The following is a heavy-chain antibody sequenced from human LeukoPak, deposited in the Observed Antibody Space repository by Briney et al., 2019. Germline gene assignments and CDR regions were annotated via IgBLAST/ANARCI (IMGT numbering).Heavy chain of an antibody. J-gene: IGHJ4*02. CDR2: INYYGQT. CDR3: GRSAGFVHFDH. V-gene: IGHV4-39*07. D-gene: IGHD3-16*01. Sequence: PSETLSLTFTVSGNSISSSSYHWVWIRQPPVKGLEWMGSINYYGQTYYNPSVKSRVTISVDTSKNQFSLMVRSVTAADTAVYYCGRSAGFVHFDHWGQGTLVTVTS. CDR1: GNSISSSSYH.